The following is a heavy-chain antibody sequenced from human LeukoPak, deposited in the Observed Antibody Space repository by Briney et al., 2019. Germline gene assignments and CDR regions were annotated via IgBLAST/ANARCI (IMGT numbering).Heavy chain of an antibody. V-gene: IGHV3-74*03. Sequence: GGSLRLSCAASGLTFNSYWMHWVRQVAGKGLVWVARINGDASNTTYADSVKGRFTISRDNAKNTLYLQMNSLRAEDTAVYYCARDLVGARGDYWGQGTLVTVSS. J-gene: IGHJ4*02. D-gene: IGHD1-26*01. CDR1: GLTFNSYW. CDR3: ARDLVGARGDY. CDR2: INGDASNT.